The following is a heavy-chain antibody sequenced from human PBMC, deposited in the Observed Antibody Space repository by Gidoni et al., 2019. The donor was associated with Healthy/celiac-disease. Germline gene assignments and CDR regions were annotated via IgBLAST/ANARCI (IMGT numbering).Heavy chain of an antibody. CDR1: GFTFSSYE. J-gene: IGHJ4*02. Sequence: EVQLVESGGCLVQPGGSLRLSCAASGFTFSSYEMNWVRQAPGKGLEWVSYINSSGSTIYYADSVKGRFTISRDNAKNSLYLQMNSLRAEDTAIYYCARSYSSGWWGWNDYWGQGTVVTVSS. D-gene: IGHD6-19*01. V-gene: IGHV3-48*03. CDR2: INSSGSTI. CDR3: ARSYSSGWWGWNDY.